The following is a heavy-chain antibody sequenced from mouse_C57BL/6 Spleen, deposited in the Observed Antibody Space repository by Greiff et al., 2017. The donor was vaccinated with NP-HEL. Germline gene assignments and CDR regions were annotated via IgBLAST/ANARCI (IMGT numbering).Heavy chain of an antibody. J-gene: IGHJ3*01. CDR3: ARWDCAEFAY. V-gene: IGHV1-61*01. CDR1: GYTFTSYW. D-gene: IGHD4-1*01. CDR2: IYPSDSAA. Sequence: QVQLQQPGAELVRPGSSVKLSCKASGYTFTSYWLDWAKQRPGQGLEWIGSIYPSDSAAHYNQKFKGKATLTVDKSSSTADMQLSRLPLEDSAVSYCARWDCAEFAYWGQGALVNVAA.